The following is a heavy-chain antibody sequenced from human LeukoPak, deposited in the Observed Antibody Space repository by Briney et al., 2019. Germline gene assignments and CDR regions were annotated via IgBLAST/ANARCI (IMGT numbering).Heavy chain of an antibody. V-gene: IGHV4-59*12. D-gene: IGHD1-26*01. CDR2: IYYSGST. J-gene: IGHJ5*02. Sequence: SGTLSLTCTVSGGSISSYYWSWIRQPPGKGLEWIGYIYYSGSTNYNPSLKSRVTISVDTSKNQFSLKLSSVTAADTAVYYCARASWGLGELLSNWFDPWGQGTLVTVSS. CDR1: GGSISSYY. CDR3: ARASWGLGELLSNWFDP.